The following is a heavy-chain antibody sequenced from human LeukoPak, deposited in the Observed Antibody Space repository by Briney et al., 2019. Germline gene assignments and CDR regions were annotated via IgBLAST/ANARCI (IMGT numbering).Heavy chain of an antibody. CDR1: GFTVSSNY. J-gene: IGHJ4*02. CDR2: IYSGGST. Sequence: AGGSLRLSCAASGFTVSSNYMSWVRQAPGKGLEWVSVIYSGGSTYYADSVKGGFTISRDNSKNTLYLQMNSLRAEDTAVYYCARARDSSGYHDFDYWGQGTLVTVSS. CDR3: ARARDSSGYHDFDY. V-gene: IGHV3-66*01. D-gene: IGHD3-22*01.